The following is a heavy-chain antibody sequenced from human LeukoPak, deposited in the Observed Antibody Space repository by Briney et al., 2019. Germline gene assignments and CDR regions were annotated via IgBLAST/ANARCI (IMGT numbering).Heavy chain of an antibody. V-gene: IGHV1-46*01. CDR2: INPSGGST. CDR3: ARGRLGQWLATLHAFDI. J-gene: IGHJ3*02. D-gene: IGHD6-19*01. Sequence: GASVKVSCKASGYTFTSYYMHWVRQAPGQGLEWMGIINPSGGSTSYAQKFQGRVTMTRDMSTSTVYMELSSLRSEDTAVYYCARGRLGQWLATLHAFDIWGQGTMVTVSS. CDR1: GYTFTSYY.